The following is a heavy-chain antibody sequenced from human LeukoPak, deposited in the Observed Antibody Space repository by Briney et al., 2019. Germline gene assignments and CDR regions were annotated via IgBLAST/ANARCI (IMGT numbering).Heavy chain of an antibody. V-gene: IGHV4-30-4*01. CDR3: AVWSGYYTWYWFDP. D-gene: IGHD3-3*01. CDR1: GGSITSDAYY. Sequence: SETLSLTCTVSGGSITSDAYYWSWIRQPPGKGLEWIGYIYYSGSTNYKPSLKSRLTISIDTPKNQFSLKLSSVTAADTAVYYCAVWSGYYTWYWFDPWGQGTLVTVSS. CDR2: IYYSGST. J-gene: IGHJ5*02.